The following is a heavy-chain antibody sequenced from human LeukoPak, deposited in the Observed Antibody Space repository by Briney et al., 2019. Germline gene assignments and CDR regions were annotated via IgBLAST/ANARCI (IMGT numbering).Heavy chain of an antibody. V-gene: IGHV3-23*01. D-gene: IGHD2-21*02. CDR1: GFTFSSYA. CDR3: AKDYEAYCGGDCYSFFDY. CDR2: ISGSGGST. Sequence: GGSLRLSCAASGFTFSSYAMSWVRQAPGKGLEWVSAISGSGGSTYYADSVKGRFTISRDNSKNTVNLQINSLRAEDTAVYYCAKDYEAYCGGDCYSFFDYWGQGTLVTVS. J-gene: IGHJ4*02.